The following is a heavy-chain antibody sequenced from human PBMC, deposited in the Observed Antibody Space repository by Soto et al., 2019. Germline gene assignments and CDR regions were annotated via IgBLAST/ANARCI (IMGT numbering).Heavy chain of an antibody. CDR1: GGSISSSNW. J-gene: IGHJ5*02. CDR2: IYHSGST. V-gene: IGHV4-4*02. Sequence: QVQLQESGPGLVKPSGTLSLTCAVSGGSISSSNWWSWVRQPPGKGLEWIGEIYHSGSTNYNPSLKRRVTISVDKSKNQFSLKLSSVTAADTAVYYCARDPSAVAGHNWFDPWGQGTLVTVSS. CDR3: ARDPSAVAGHNWFDP. D-gene: IGHD6-19*01.